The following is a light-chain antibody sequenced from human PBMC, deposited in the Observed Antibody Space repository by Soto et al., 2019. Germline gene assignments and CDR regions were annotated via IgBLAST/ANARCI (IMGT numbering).Light chain of an antibody. J-gene: IGKJ4*01. CDR2: KVS. CDR3: MQGTHWPHT. V-gene: IGKV2-30*01. Sequence: VVMTQSPLSLPVTLGQPASISSRASQVPTYSDGNTYLNWFQQRPGKSPSRPMYKVSNRDSGVPDRFSGSGSGTDFALKISRVEAEDVGVYSCMQGTHWPHTFGGGTKVEIK. CDR1: QVPTYSDGNTY.